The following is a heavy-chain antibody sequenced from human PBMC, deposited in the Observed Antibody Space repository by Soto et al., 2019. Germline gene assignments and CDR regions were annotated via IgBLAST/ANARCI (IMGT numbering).Heavy chain of an antibody. V-gene: IGHV1-69*13. D-gene: IGHD3-3*01. CDR3: ARLFWSGPHYYFAY. J-gene: IGHJ4*02. CDR2: IIPIFGTA. CDR1: GGTFSSYA. Sequence: ASVKVSCKASGGTFSSYAISWVRQAPGQGLEWMGGIIPIFGTANYAQKFQGRVTITADESTSTAYMELSSLRSEDTAVYYCARLFWSGPHYYFAYWGQGTLVTVSS.